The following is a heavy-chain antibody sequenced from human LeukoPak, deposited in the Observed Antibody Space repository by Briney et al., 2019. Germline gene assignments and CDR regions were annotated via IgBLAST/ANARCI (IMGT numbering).Heavy chain of an antibody. Sequence: SETLSLTCAVYGGSFSGYYWSWIHQPPGKGLEWIGEINHSGSTNYNPSLKSRVTISVDTSKNQFSLKLSSVTAADTAVYYCARRTLLWFGELYYFDYWGQGTLVTVSS. J-gene: IGHJ4*02. CDR1: GGSFSGYY. V-gene: IGHV4-34*01. D-gene: IGHD3-10*01. CDR3: ARRTLLWFGELYYFDY. CDR2: INHSGST.